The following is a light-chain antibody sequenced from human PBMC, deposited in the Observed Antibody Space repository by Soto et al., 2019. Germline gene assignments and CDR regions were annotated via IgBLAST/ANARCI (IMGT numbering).Light chain of an antibody. V-gene: IGKV3-20*01. CDR1: QSVYVN. Sequence: EIVLTQSPGTLSLSPGEGATLSCRASQSVYVNLAWYQQKPGQSPRLLIYGASTRATDVPDRFSGSGSDTDFALTISRLEPEDFAVDYCQQYSGSPFTFGPGTKVNIK. CDR3: QQYSGSPFT. J-gene: IGKJ3*01. CDR2: GAS.